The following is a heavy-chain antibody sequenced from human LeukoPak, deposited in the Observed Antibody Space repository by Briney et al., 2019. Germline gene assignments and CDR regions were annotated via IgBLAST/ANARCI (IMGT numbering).Heavy chain of an antibody. Sequence: GGSLRLSCAASGFTFSSYSMNWVRQAPGKGLEWVSYISSSSSTIYYADSVKGRFTISRDNAKNSLYLQMNSLRSEDTAVYYCARERIPTTVAYFDYWGQGTLVTVSS. CDR1: GFTFSSYS. J-gene: IGHJ4*02. D-gene: IGHD4-23*01. CDR2: ISSSSSTI. CDR3: ARERIPTTVAYFDY. V-gene: IGHV3-48*01.